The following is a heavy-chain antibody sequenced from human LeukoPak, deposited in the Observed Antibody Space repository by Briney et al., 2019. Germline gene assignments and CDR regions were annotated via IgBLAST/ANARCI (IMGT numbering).Heavy chain of an antibody. CDR1: GGPYSGHY. Sequence: PSETLSLTCAVYGGPYSGHYWSWIRQPPGKGLEWIGEINHSGSTNYNPSLKSRVTISVDTSKNQFSLKLSSVTAADTAVYYCARGDSSGYRYWGQGTLVTVSS. D-gene: IGHD3-22*01. CDR3: ARGDSSGYRY. CDR2: INHSGST. V-gene: IGHV4-34*01. J-gene: IGHJ4*02.